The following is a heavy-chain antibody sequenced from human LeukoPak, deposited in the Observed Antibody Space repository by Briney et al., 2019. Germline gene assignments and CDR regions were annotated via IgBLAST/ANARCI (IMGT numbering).Heavy chain of an antibody. CDR3: ARETTTVVTFQDY. Sequence: PSETLSLTCAVYGGSFSGYYWSWIRQPPGKGLEWIGEINHSGSTNYNPSLKTRVNISVDTSKNQFSLQLSSVTAADTAVYYCARETTTVVTFQDYWGQGTLVTVSS. CDR1: GGSFSGYY. V-gene: IGHV4-34*01. J-gene: IGHJ4*02. CDR2: INHSGST. D-gene: IGHD4-23*01.